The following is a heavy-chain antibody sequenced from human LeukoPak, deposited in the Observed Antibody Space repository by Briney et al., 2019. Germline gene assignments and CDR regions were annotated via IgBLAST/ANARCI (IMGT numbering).Heavy chain of an antibody. J-gene: IGHJ4*02. CDR2: ISSSSSTK. CDR3: AKAPNRRYCSSTSCDRIDY. Sequence: PGGSLRLSCAASGFTFSSYSMNWVRQAPGKGLEWVSHISSSSSTKKYADSVKGRFTISRDNAKNSLYLQMTSLRAGDTAVYYCAKAPNRRYCSSTSCDRIDYWGQGTLVTVSS. D-gene: IGHD2-2*01. CDR1: GFTFSSYS. V-gene: IGHV3-48*01.